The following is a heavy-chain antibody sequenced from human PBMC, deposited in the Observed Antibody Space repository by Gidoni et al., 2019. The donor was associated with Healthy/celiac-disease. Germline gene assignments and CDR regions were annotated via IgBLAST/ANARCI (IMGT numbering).Heavy chain of an antibody. V-gene: IGHV2-26*01. D-gene: IGHD3-9*01. Sequence: QVTLKESGPVLVKPTETLTLTCTVSGFSLSNARMGVSWIRQPPGKALEWLAHIFSNDEKSYSTSLKSRLTISKDTSKSQGVLTMTNMDPVDTATYYCARGVPYYDIWTGYSSSNWFDPWGQGTLVTVSS. J-gene: IGHJ5*02. CDR3: ARGVPYYDIWTGYSSSNWFDP. CDR2: IFSNDEK. CDR1: GFSLSNARMG.